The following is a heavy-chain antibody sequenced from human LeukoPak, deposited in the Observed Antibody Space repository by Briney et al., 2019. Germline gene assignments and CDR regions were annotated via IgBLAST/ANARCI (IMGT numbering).Heavy chain of an antibody. J-gene: IGHJ4*02. V-gene: IGHV1-69*04. D-gene: IGHD6-13*01. CDR3: ASFSGPGIAEN. CDR2: IIPILGIA. Sequence: SVEVSCKASGGTFSSYAISWVRQAPGQGLEWMGRIIPILGIANYAQKFQGRVTITADKSTSTAYMELSSLRSEDTAVYYCASFSGPGIAENWGQGTLVTVSS. CDR1: GGTFSSYA.